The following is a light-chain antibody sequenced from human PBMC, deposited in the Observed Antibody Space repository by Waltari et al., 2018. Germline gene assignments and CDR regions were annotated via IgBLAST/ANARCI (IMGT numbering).Light chain of an antibody. CDR1: QGIVHW. V-gene: IGKV1-5*03. CDR3: QQYDYYPWT. CDR2: KAS. Sequence: DIQLTQSPSTLSASVGDRVTITCRATQGIVHWLTWHQQKPGKAPRLLIYKASNLESGVPSRFSGSGSGTEFTLTISSLQADDFATYYCQQYDYYPWTFGQGTKVEIK. J-gene: IGKJ1*01.